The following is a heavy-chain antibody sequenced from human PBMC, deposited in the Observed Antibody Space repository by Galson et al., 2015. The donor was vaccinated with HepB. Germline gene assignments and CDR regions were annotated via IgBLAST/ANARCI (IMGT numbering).Heavy chain of an antibody. V-gene: IGHV3-48*02. CDR2: ICGSSGPI. J-gene: IGHJ1*01. CDR1: GFTFSSYS. CDR3: AGLEQQLVRYHQNYFQH. Sequence: SLRLSCAASGFTFSSYSMNWVRQAPGKGLEWISYICGSSGPIYYADSVKGRFTISRNNAKNSLYLQMNSRRDDDTAVYYCAGLEQQLVRYHQNYFQHWGQGTLLTVSS. D-gene: IGHD6-13*01.